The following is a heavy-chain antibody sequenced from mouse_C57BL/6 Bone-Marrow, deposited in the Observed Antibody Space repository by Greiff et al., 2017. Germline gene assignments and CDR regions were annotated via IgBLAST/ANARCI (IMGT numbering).Heavy chain of an antibody. V-gene: IGHV1-52*01. CDR2: IDPSDSET. D-gene: IGHD1-1*01. CDR1: GYTFTSYW. CDR3: ARREYYYGSSPFAY. J-gene: IGHJ3*01. Sequence: QVQLQQPGAELVRPGSSVKLSCKASGYTFTSYWMHWVKQRPIQGLEWIGNIDPSDSETHYNQKFKDKATLTVDKSSSTAYLQLSRLASAESAVYYGARREYYYGSSPFAYWGQGTLVTVSA.